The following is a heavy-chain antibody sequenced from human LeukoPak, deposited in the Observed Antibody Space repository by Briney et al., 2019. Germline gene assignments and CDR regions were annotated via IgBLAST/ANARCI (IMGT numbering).Heavy chain of an antibody. J-gene: IGHJ6*02. Sequence: ASVKVSCKAPGGTFNSYAISWVRQDPGQGLEWMGGVIPFFGTPNYAQKFQGRVTIIADEYTSTAYMELSSLRSDDTAVYYCARERWEPPYYYYGLDVWGQGTTVTVSS. D-gene: IGHD1-26*01. CDR2: VIPFFGTP. CDR3: ARERWEPPYYYYGLDV. CDR1: GGTFNSYA. V-gene: IGHV1-69*13.